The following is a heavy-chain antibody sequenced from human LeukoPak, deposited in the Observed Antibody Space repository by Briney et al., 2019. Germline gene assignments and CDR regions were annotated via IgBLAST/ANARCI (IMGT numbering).Heavy chain of an antibody. J-gene: IGHJ3*01. CDR2: INTHSGNP. Sequence: ASVKVSCKASGYSFTSQGINWVRQAPGQGLEWMGWINTHSGNPTYARGFTGRFVFSLDASVSTAYLQISSLKAEDTAIYYCAKEIFRFDLWGQGTMVTVSS. V-gene: IGHV7-4-1*02. CDR1: GYSFTSQG. CDR3: AKEIFRFDL.